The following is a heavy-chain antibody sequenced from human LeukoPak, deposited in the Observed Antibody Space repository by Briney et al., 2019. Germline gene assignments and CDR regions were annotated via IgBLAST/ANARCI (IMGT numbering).Heavy chain of an antibody. Sequence: SQTLSLTCAISGDSVSSNSGTWNWIRQSPSRGLEWLGRTYYRSKWYNDYAVSARGRITINPDTSKNQFSLQLNSVTPEDTAVYYCTRADVSGGNSLDYWGRGTLVTVSS. CDR1: GDSVSSNSGT. J-gene: IGHJ4*01. V-gene: IGHV6-1*01. CDR3: TRADVSGGNSLDY. CDR2: TYYRSKWYN. D-gene: IGHD4-23*01.